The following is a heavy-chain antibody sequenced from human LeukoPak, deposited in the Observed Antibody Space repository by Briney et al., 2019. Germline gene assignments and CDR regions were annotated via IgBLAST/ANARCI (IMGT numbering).Heavy chain of an antibody. CDR3: GRLPTQDGYANL. CDR1: GFTFSTSW. Sequence: PGGSLRLSCVVSGFTFSTSWMAWVRQAPGKGLEWLANINKDGRQTYYVDSVKGRFTISRDNAENSLHLQMNSLRAEDTAVYYCGRLPTQDGYANLWGQGTLVTVSS. CDR2: INKDGRQT. V-gene: IGHV3-7*01. J-gene: IGHJ5*02. D-gene: IGHD5-24*01.